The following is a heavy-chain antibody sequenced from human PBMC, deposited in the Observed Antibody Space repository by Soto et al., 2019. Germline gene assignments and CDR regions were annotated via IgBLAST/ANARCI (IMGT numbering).Heavy chain of an antibody. D-gene: IGHD5-18*01. V-gene: IGHV4-30-4*01. J-gene: IGHJ6*02. CDR1: DGSISSGDYY. CDR2: IYYSGST. CDR3: AREGGYSYGWMGYYGMDV. Sequence: SETLSLTCTVSDGSISSGDYYWSWIRQPPGKGLEWIGYIYYSGSTYYNPSLKSRVTISVDTSKNQFSLKLSSVTAADTAVYYCAREGGYSYGWMGYYGMDVWGQGTTVTVSS.